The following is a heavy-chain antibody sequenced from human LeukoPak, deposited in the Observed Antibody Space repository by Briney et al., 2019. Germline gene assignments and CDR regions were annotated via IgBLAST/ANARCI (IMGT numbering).Heavy chain of an antibody. CDR3: ARGSGSYYNLSFDY. CDR2: IYHSGST. J-gene: IGHJ4*02. D-gene: IGHD3-10*01. V-gene: IGHV4-30-2*01. CDR1: GGSISSGGYS. Sequence: SQTLSLTCAVSGGSISSGGYSWSWIRQPPGKGLEWIGYIYHSGSTYYNPSLKSRVTISVDRPKNQFSLKLSSVTAADTAVYYCARGSGSYYNLSFDYWGQGTLVTVSS.